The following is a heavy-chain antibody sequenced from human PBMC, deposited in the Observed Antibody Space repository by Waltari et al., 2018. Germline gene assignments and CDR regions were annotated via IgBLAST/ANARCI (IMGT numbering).Heavy chain of an antibody. Sequence: QLQLQESGPGLVKPSETLSLTCNVSGDSINSGSSCWRWLRQPPGKGLEWIGSLYYSGNTYYHPSLKSRVTISVDTSKNQFSLNLSSVTAADTAVYYCARHPHFSSSEGWAFDIWGQGTLVTVSS. CDR1: GDSINSGSSC. CDR2: LYYSGNT. V-gene: IGHV4-39*01. J-gene: IGHJ3*02. D-gene: IGHD6-6*01. CDR3: ARHPHFSSSEGWAFDI.